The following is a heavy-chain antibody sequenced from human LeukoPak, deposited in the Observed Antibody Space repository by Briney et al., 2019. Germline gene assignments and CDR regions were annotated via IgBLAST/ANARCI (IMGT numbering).Heavy chain of an antibody. J-gene: IGHJ5*02. Sequence: PSETLSLTCTVSGGSISNYYWNWIRQRPGKGLEWVGHISYSGGTKYNPSLQSRVTISIDTSKNHPSLSLSSVTAADTAVYYCARRVIMSAAGVPDTWLDPGGQGILVTVSS. CDR3: ARRVIMSAAGVPDTWLDP. V-gene: IGHV4-59*08. CDR2: ISYSGGT. D-gene: IGHD2-8*01. CDR1: GGSISNYY.